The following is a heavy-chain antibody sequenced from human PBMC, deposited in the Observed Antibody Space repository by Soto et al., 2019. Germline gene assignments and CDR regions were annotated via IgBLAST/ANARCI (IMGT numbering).Heavy chain of an antibody. V-gene: IGHV4-59*01. J-gene: IGHJ4*02. Sequence: PSSTLSLTCTVSGDSINNYFWSWVRQPPGKGLEWIGHFYHSGTTNYSPALKSRVTISIDQSKNQFSLRLNSVTAADTAVYFCARDPGYCTNGVCPIFDFWGQGIPVTV. CDR1: GDSINNYF. CDR3: ARDPGYCTNGVCPIFDF. D-gene: IGHD2-8*01. CDR2: FYHSGTT.